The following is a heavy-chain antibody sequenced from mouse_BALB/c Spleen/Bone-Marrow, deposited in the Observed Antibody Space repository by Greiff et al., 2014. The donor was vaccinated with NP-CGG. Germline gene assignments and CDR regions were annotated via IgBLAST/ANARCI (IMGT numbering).Heavy chain of an antibody. J-gene: IGHJ3*01. V-gene: IGHV14-3*02. D-gene: IGHD2-4*01. CDR2: IDPAHGNT. Sequence: EVKLMESGAELVKPGASVKLSCTASGFNIKDTYMHWVKQRPEQGLEWIGRIDPAHGNTKYDPKFQGKATITADTSSNTAYLQLSSLTSEDTAVYYCAVYDYEGFAYWGQGTLVTGSA. CDR3: AVYDYEGFAY. CDR1: GFNIKDTY.